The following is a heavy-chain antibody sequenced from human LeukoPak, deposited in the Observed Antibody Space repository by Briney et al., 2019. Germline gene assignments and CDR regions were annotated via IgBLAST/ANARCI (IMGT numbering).Heavy chain of an antibody. J-gene: IGHJ4*02. CDR3: ASYDSSGYYPWAFDY. V-gene: IGHV3-23*01. Sequence: GGSLRLSCAASGFTFSSYAMSWVRQAPGKGLEWVSAISGSGGSTYYADSVEGRFTISRDNSKNTLYLQMNSLRAEDTAVYYCASYDSSGYYPWAFDYWGQGTLVTVSS. CDR1: GFTFSSYA. CDR2: ISGSGGST. D-gene: IGHD3-22*01.